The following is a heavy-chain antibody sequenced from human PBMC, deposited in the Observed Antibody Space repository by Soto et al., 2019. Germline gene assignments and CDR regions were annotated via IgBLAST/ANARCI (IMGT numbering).Heavy chain of an antibody. CDR3: ARNSEHFDY. D-gene: IGHD1-26*01. V-gene: IGHV3-11*01. CDR2: ISSSGRTI. CDR1: GFTLSDYY. Sequence: QVHLVESGGGLVKPGGSLRLSCAASGFTLSDYYMTWIRQAPGKGLEWVSYISSSGRTIYYADSVRGRFTISRDNAENSLYLQMNSLRAEDTALYYFARNSEHFDYWGQGTLVTVSS. J-gene: IGHJ4*02.